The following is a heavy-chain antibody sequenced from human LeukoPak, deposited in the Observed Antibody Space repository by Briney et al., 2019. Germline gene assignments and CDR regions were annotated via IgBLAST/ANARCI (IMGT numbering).Heavy chain of an antibody. CDR3: ARIGYSYGPLGYYYYMDV. Sequence: PGGSLRLSCAASEFTFSSYGMHWVRQAPGKGLEWVTFIRYDGSTQYYINSVKGRFTISRDNAKNTMYLQMNSLRAEDTAVYYCARIGYSYGPLGYYYYMDVWGKGTTVTISS. CDR2: IRYDGSTQ. V-gene: IGHV3-30*02. D-gene: IGHD5-18*01. CDR1: EFTFSSYG. J-gene: IGHJ6*03.